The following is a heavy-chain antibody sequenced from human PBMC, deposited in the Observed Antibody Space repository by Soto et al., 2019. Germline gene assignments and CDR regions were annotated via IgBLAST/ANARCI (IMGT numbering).Heavy chain of an antibody. D-gene: IGHD2-8*01. CDR1: GYSFTDYH. Sequence: SVKVSCNASGYSFTDYHIHWVRQAPGQGLEWLGRINPQSGGTSTAQKFQGWVTMTMDTSISTASMELTRLTSDDTAIYYCARGDSTDCSNGVCSFFYNHDMDVWGQGTTVTVSS. CDR2: INPQSGGT. CDR3: ARGDSTDCSNGVCSFFYNHDMDV. V-gene: IGHV1-2*04. J-gene: IGHJ6*02.